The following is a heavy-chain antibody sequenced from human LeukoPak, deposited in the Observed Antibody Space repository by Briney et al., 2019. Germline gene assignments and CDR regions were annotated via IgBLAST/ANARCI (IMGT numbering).Heavy chain of an antibody. CDR3: ARDLYAGIAVAGSQFDY. J-gene: IGHJ4*02. Sequence: GGSLRLSCAASGFTFSSYSMNWVRQAPGKGLEWVSSISSSSSYIYYADSVKGRFTISRDNAKNSLYLQMNSLRAEDTAVYYCARDLYAGIAVAGSQFDYWGQGTLVTVSS. D-gene: IGHD6-19*01. V-gene: IGHV3-21*01. CDR2: ISSSSSYI. CDR1: GFTFSSYS.